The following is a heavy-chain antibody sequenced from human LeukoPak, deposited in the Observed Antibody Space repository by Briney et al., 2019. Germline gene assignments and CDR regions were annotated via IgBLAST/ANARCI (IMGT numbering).Heavy chain of an antibody. J-gene: IGHJ4*02. V-gene: IGHV3-21*01. CDR3: ARERRKEITMVRGAPDY. CDR2: ISSSSSYI. Sequence: GGSLRLSCAASGFTFSSYSMNWVRQAPGKGLEWVSSISSSSSYIYYADSVKGRFTISRDNAKNSLYLQMNSLRAEDTAVYYCARERRKEITMVRGAPDYWGQGTLVTVSS. CDR1: GFTFSSYS. D-gene: IGHD3-10*01.